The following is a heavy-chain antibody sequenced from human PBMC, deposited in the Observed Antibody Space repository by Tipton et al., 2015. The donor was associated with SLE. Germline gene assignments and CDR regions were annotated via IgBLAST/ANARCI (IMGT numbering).Heavy chain of an antibody. V-gene: IGHV3-23*05. J-gene: IGHJ3*02. CDR2: ISMGGSST. Sequence: SLRLSCAASGFTFSAYAMTWVRQAPGKGLEWVSTISMGGSSTYYADSVRGRFSIPRDISQNTLSLQMNSLRSDDTAVYSCARAIVGSTFHAFDIWGQGTLVTVSS. CDR3: ARAIVGSTFHAFDI. D-gene: IGHD2-21*01. CDR1: GFTFSAYA.